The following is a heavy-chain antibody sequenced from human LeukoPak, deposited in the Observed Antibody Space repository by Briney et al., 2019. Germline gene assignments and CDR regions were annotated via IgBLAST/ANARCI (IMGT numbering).Heavy chain of an antibody. CDR1: GYTFTGYY. Sequence: ASVKVSCKASGYTFTGYYMHWVRQAPGQGLEWMGRINPNSGGTNYAQKFQGRVTMTRDTPISTAYMELSRLRSDDTAVYYCARLDCSSTSCFFDYWGQGTLVTVSS. D-gene: IGHD2-2*01. V-gene: IGHV1-2*06. J-gene: IGHJ4*02. CDR2: INPNSGGT. CDR3: ARLDCSSTSCFFDY.